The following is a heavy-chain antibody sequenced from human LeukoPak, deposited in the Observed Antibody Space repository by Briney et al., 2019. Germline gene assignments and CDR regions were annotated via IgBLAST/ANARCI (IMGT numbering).Heavy chain of an antibody. CDR2: ISSSSSYI. J-gene: IGHJ5*02. CDR3: AREGYDSSGLRDLYWFDP. D-gene: IGHD3-22*01. V-gene: IGHV3-21*04. CDR1: GFTFSSYS. Sequence: GGSLRLSCAASGFTFSSYSMNWVRQAPGKGLEWVSSISSSSSYIYYADSVRGRFTISRDNAKNSLYLQMNSLRAEDTAVYYCAREGYDSSGLRDLYWFDPWGQGTLVTVSS.